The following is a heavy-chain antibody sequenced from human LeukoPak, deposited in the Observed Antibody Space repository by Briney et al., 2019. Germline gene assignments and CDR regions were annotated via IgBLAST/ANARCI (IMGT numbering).Heavy chain of an antibody. CDR3: ARDLEDMVRGVMVYYFDY. J-gene: IGHJ4*02. CDR2: INAGNGNT. Sequence: ASVKVSCKASGYTFTSYAMHWVRQAPGQRLEWMGWINAGNGNTKYSQKFQGRVTITRDTSASTAYMELSSLRSEDTAVYYCARDLEDMVRGVMVYYFDYWGQGTLVTVSS. CDR1: GYTFTSYA. V-gene: IGHV1-3*01. D-gene: IGHD3-10*01.